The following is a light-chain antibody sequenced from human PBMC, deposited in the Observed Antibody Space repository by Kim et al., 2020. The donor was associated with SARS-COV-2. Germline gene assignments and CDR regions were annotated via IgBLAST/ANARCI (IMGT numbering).Light chain of an antibody. J-gene: IGLJ2*01. V-gene: IGLV1-40*01. CDR3: QSYDAILTIL. Sequence: GQSITISCTGSSSDTGSGYNVYWYQHIPGTAPKLLIYGDNTRPSGVPDRFSASRSGTSASLAITGLQVEDEADYYCQSYDAILTILFGGGTQLTVL. CDR2: GDN. CDR1: SSDTGSGYN.